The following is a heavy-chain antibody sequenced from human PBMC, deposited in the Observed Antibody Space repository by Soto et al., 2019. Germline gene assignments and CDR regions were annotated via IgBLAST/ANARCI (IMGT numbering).Heavy chain of an antibody. J-gene: IGHJ6*02. CDR1: GFSVSTSGVG. CDR2: IYWDNDK. CDR3: AHKGGRGAGMDV. Sequence: QITMKESGPPLVKPTQTLTLTCTFSGFSVSTSGVGVAWIRQSPGKPLEWLALIYWDNDKRYSPFLQSRVTITKDNSKNQVVLTMTNMDPVDTATYYCAHKGGRGAGMDVWGQGTTVTVSS. D-gene: IGHD2-15*01. V-gene: IGHV2-5*02.